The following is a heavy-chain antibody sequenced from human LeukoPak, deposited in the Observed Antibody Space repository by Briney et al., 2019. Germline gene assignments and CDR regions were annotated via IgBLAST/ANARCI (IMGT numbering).Heavy chain of an antibody. D-gene: IGHD6-13*01. CDR2: IYYSGST. CDR1: GDSISNYY. J-gene: IGHJ4*01. Sequence: ETLSLTCTVSGDSISNYYWSWIRQPPGKGLEWIGYIYYSGSTNYNPSLKSRVTISVDTSKNQFSLKLSSVTAADTAVYYCAREVVAAPGTVDYWGQGTLVTVSS. CDR3: AREVVAAPGTVDY. V-gene: IGHV4-59*01.